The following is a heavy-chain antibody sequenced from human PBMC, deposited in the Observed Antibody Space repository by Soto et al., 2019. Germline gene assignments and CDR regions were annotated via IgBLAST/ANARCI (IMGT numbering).Heavy chain of an antibody. CDR3: AREDSNSGSSAEYFQY. V-gene: IGHV4-39*02. J-gene: IGHJ1*01. D-gene: IGHD1-26*01. Sequence: QLQLQESGPGLVKPSETVSLTCTVSGDSISSSSLYWGWIRQPPGKGLEWIGSIYNSGKTYYSPSPESRVTISVDTSKNQFSLKLSSVTAADTAVYYCAREDSNSGSSAEYFQYWGQGTLVAVSS. CDR1: GDSISSSSLY. CDR2: IYNSGKT.